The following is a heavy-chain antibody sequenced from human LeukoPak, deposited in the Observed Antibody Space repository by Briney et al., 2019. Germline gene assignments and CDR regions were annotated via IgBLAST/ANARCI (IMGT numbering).Heavy chain of an antibody. CDR1: GFTFSSYW. Sequence: PGGSLRLSCAASGFTFSSYWMSWVRQAPGKGLEWVANIKQDGSEKYYVDSVKGRFTISRDNAKNSLYLQMNSLRAEDTAVYYCAREGELFQFLSFDYWGQGTLVTVSS. CDR3: AREGELFQFLSFDY. J-gene: IGHJ4*02. V-gene: IGHV3-7*01. CDR2: IKQDGSEK. D-gene: IGHD3-10*01.